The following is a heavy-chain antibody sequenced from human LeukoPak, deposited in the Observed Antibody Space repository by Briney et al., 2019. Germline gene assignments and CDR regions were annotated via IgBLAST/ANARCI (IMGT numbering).Heavy chain of an antibody. CDR2: INPNSGGT. D-gene: IGHD4-17*01. V-gene: IGHV1-2*04. J-gene: IGHJ4*02. CDR1: GYTFTDYY. CDR3: ASSDYGQELDY. Sequence: GASVKVSCKASGYTFTDYYMQWVRQAPGQGLEWMGWINPNSGGTHYVQRFQGWVTMTRDTSISTAYMELSRLTSDDTAVYYCASSDYGQELDYWGQGTLVTVSS.